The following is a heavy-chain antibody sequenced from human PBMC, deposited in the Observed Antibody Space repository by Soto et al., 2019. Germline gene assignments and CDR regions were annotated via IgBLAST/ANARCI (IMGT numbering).Heavy chain of an antibody. CDR3: STDTIRLGELSLFDY. V-gene: IGHV3-15*01. CDR1: GFTFSNAW. J-gene: IGHJ4*02. D-gene: IGHD3-16*02. Sequence: PGGSLRLSCAASGFTFSNAWMSWVRQAPGKGLEWVGRIKSKTDGGTTDYAAPVKGRFTISRDDSKNTLYLQMNSLKTEDTAVYYCSTDTIRLGELSLFDYWGQGTLVTVSS. CDR2: IKSKTDGGTT.